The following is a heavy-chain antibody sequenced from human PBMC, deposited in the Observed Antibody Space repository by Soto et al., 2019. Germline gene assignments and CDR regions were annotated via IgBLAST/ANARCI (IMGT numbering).Heavy chain of an antibody. V-gene: IGHV1-18*01. J-gene: IGHJ4*02. CDR3: ARTNTMVTPFDY. D-gene: IGHD3-10*01. Sequence: QVQLVQSGAEVKKPGASVKVSCKASGYTFSNYGITWVRQAPGQGLEWMGWISAYIGNTNYAQNLQGRVTMTTDTSTSTAYMELRSLRSDDTAVYYCARTNTMVTPFDYLGQGTLVTVSS. CDR1: GYTFSNYG. CDR2: ISAYIGNT.